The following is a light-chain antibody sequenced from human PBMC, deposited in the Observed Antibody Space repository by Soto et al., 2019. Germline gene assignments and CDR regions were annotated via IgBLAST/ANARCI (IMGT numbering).Light chain of an antibody. Sequence: DILMTQSPSTLSAYVGDRVTITCRASQSISSWLAWYQQKPGKAPNLLIYDAASLEAGVPSRFSGSGTGTEFTLTINSLQPTDFATYYCQQANSFLEGVTFGPGTKVDIK. CDR2: DAA. CDR3: QQANSFLEGVT. V-gene: IGKV1-5*01. J-gene: IGKJ3*01. CDR1: QSISSW.